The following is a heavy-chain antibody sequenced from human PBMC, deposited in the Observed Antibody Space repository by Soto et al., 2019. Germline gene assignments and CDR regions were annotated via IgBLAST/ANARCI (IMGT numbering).Heavy chain of an antibody. V-gene: IGHV3-23*01. CDR3: AKEKDYYDSSGYYGGDY. D-gene: IGHD3-22*01. J-gene: IGHJ4*02. CDR2: ISGSGGST. CDR1: GFTFSSYA. Sequence: VQLLESGGGLVQPGGSLRLSCAASGFTFSSYAMSWVRQAPGKGLEWVSAISGSGGSTYYADSVKGRFTISRDNSKNTLYLQMNSLRAEDTAVYYCAKEKDYYDSSGYYGGDYWGQGTLVTVSS.